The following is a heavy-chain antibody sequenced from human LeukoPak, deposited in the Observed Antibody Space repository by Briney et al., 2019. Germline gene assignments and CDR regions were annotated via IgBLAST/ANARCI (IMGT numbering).Heavy chain of an antibody. CDR1: GGSFSGYY. V-gene: IGHV4-34*01. CDR3: ARGLVSRYYDSSGYYVHPYYFDY. Sequence: SETLSLTCAVYGGSFSGYYWSWLRQPPGKGLEWIGEINHSGSTNYNPSLKSRVTISVDTSKNQFSLKLSSVTAADTAVYYCARGLVSRYYDSSGYYVHPYYFDYWGQGTLVTVSS. J-gene: IGHJ4*02. CDR2: INHSGST. D-gene: IGHD3-22*01.